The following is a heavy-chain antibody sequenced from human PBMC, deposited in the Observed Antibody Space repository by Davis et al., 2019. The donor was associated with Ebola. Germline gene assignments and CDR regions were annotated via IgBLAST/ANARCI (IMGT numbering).Heavy chain of an antibody. D-gene: IGHD6-13*01. Sequence: AASVKVSCKASGGTFSSYAISWVRQAPGQGLEWMGRIIPILGIANYAQKFQGRVTITADKSTSTAYMELSSLRSEDTAVYYCARDPQYSSSWYAPFDYWGQGTLVTVSS. J-gene: IGHJ4*02. CDR1: GGTFSSYA. CDR2: IIPILGIA. V-gene: IGHV1-69*04. CDR3: ARDPQYSSSWYAPFDY.